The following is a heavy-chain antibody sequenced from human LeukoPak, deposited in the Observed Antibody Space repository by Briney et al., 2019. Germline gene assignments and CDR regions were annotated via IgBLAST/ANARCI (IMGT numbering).Heavy chain of an antibody. V-gene: IGHV3-49*03. CDR3: TRXVTWGMVVPTXXFDY. CDR2: VRGKAYGGTT. Sequence: GGSLRLSCTASGFTFGDYAMTWFRQAPGKGLEWVGFVRGKAYGGTTEYAASVKGRFTVSRDDSKSIAYLRMHSLKTEYTALYYCTRXVTWGMVVPTXXFDYCGQGTLXTXXS. CDR1: GFTFGDYA. J-gene: IGHJ4*02. D-gene: IGHD4/OR15-4a*01.